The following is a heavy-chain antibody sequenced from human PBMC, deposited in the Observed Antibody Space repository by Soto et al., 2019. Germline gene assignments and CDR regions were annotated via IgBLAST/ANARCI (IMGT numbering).Heavy chain of an antibody. J-gene: IGHJ5*02. V-gene: IGHV3-11*01. CDR3: AGFKEGKIVGLRWLDP. CDR1: GVDFRGSY. Sequence: GGSLRLSCVGSGVDFRGSYMNWIRQAPGKGLEWISYISDTGRTIHYADSVKGRFVISRDNSRDSLYLQMNDLRAVDTAIYYCAGFKEGKIVGLRWLDPWGQGTRVTVSS. CDR2: ISDTGRTI. D-gene: IGHD3-16*02.